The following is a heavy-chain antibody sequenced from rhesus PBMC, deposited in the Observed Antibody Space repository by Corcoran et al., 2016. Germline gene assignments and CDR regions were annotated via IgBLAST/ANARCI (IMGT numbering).Heavy chain of an antibody. CDR1: GGSISSNY. Sequence: QVQLQESGPGLVKPSETLSLTCAVSGGSISSNYWSWIRQAPGKGLEGGGRIEGGGGTPAYHPSPTSRGTMSTDTSKNQFSLKLSSVTAADTAVYYCARHDYSGGWSYSYYFDYWGQGVLVTVSS. CDR3: ARHDYSGGWSYSYYFDY. CDR2: IEGGGGTP. V-gene: IGHV4-147*01. J-gene: IGHJ4*01. D-gene: IGHD6-37*01.